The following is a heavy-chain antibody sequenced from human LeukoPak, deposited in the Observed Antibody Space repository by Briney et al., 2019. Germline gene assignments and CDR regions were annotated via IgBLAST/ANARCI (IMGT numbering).Heavy chain of an antibody. CDR3: ASLLTFGGTVDY. Sequence: PGGSLRLSCAGSGFTLSNAWMNWVRQTPGKGLEWVGRTRDRAHSYTTEYAASVKGRFTISRDDSKNSLYLQMNSLKTEDTAVYYCASLLTFGGTVDYWGQGTLVTVSS. CDR2: TRDRAHSYTT. D-gene: IGHD3-16*01. CDR1: GFTLSNAW. J-gene: IGHJ4*02. V-gene: IGHV3-72*01.